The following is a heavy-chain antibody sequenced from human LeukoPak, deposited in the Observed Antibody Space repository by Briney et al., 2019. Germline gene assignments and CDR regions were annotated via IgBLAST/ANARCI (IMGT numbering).Heavy chain of an antibody. CDR2: IYPGDSDT. J-gene: IGHJ6*03. Sequence: GESLKISCKGSGYSFTSYWIGWGRQMPGKGLEWMGIIYPGDSDTRYSPSFQGQVTISADKSISTAYLQWSSLKALDTAMYYCARGAEGRGPDKIDYYYHYMDVWGKGTTVTVSS. CDR3: ARGAEGRGPDKIDYYYHYMDV. CDR1: GYSFTSYW. D-gene: IGHD4/OR15-4a*01. V-gene: IGHV5-51*01.